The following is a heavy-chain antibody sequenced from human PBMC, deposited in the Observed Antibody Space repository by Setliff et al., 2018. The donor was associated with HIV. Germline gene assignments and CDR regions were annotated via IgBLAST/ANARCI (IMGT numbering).Heavy chain of an antibody. Sequence: GGSLRLSCAASGFTFSSYSMNWVRQAPGKGLEWVSSISSSSSYIYYADSVKGRFTISGDNAKNSLYLQMSSLRAEDTAVYYCARGTVGATFLHNDYWGQGTLVTVSS. CDR2: ISSSSSYI. V-gene: IGHV3-21*01. D-gene: IGHD1-26*01. J-gene: IGHJ4*02. CDR3: ARGTVGATFLHNDY. CDR1: GFTFSSYS.